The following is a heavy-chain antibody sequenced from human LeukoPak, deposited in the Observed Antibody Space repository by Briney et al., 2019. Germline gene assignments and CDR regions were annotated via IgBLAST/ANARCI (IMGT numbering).Heavy chain of an antibody. V-gene: IGHV1-2*02. CDR3: ARVTGYYYVSSGYYHHAFDI. J-gene: IGHJ3*02. Sequence: ASVKVSCKASGYTFTGYYMHWVRQAPGQGLEWMGWINPNSGGTNYAQNFQGRVTMTRDTSISTAYMELSRLRSDDTAVYYCARVTGYYYVSSGYYHHAFDIWGLGTMVTVSS. CDR1: GYTFTGYY. CDR2: INPNSGGT. D-gene: IGHD3-22*01.